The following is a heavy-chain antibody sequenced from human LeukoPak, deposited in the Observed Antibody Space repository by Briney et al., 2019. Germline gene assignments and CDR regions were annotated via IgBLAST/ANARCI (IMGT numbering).Heavy chain of an antibody. CDR3: ARDISLGKDTAMVEIMDV. D-gene: IGHD5-18*01. Sequence: ASVKVSCKASGGTFSSYAISWVRQAPGQGLEWMGRIIPMLGIANYAQKFQGRVTITADKSTSTAYMELSSLRSEDTAVYYCARDISLGKDTAMVEIMDVWGQGTTVTVSS. J-gene: IGHJ6*02. CDR1: GGTFSSYA. CDR2: IIPMLGIA. V-gene: IGHV1-69*04.